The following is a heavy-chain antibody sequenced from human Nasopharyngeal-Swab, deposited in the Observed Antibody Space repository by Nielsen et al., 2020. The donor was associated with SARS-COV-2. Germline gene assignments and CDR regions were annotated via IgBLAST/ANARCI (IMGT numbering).Heavy chain of an antibody. D-gene: IGHD2-2*03. CDR2: IYSSGST. J-gene: IGHJ6*02. CDR1: GGSIDSFY. V-gene: IGHV4-4*07. CDR3: ARDGYCSDASCSHYYFFFGMDV. Sequence: GSLRLSCSVSGGSIDSFYWSWIRQPVGKGLEWIGLIYSSGSTNSNPSLRSRLAMSVDTSKNQFSLTLTSVTAADTAVYYCARDGYCSDASCSHYYFFFGMDVWGPGTTVTVSS.